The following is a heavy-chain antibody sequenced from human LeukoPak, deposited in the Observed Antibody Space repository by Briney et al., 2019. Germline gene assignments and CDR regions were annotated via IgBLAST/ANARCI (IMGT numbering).Heavy chain of an antibody. J-gene: IGHJ4*02. Sequence: PSETLSLTCSLAGGSMSIYYWSWIRQPPGKGLEWIGSIYYSGSTYYNPSLKSRVTISVDTSKNQFSLKLSSVTAADTAVYYCGRYDSGYATWGQGTLVTVSS. CDR2: IYYSGST. V-gene: IGHV4-59*05. CDR1: GGSMSIYY. CDR3: GRYDSGYAT. D-gene: IGHD5-12*01.